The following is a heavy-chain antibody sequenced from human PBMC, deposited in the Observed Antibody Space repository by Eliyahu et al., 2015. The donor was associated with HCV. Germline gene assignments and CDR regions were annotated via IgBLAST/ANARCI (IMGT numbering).Heavy chain of an antibody. J-gene: IGHJ4*02. V-gene: IGHV1-2*06. CDR2: IHSKSGAT. CDR3: ARDKFNSGADY. Sequence: QVQLVQSGAELKKPGASVKISCKTSGYTFTVYYIHWVRQVPGQGPEWMGRIHSKSGATDYAQKFQGRATLTKDTSISTAYMQLRWLRSDDTAVYYCARDKFNSGADYWGQGTLVTVSS. D-gene: IGHD6-25*01. CDR1: GYTFTVYY.